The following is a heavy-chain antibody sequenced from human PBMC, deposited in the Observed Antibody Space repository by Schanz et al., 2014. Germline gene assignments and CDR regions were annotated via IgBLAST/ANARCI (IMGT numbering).Heavy chain of an antibody. CDR2: VNSDGRST. CDR1: GFTFKSYW. D-gene: IGHD6-13*01. V-gene: IGHV3-74*02. CDR3: ARGRARQLVHWFDP. Sequence: VQLVQSGGGVVQPGGSLRLSCAASGFTFKSYWMHWVRQAPGKGLEWVSRVNSDGRSTSYADSVKGRFTISRDNAKSTLYLQMNSLRAEDTAVYYCARGRARQLVHWFDPWGQGTLVTVSS. J-gene: IGHJ5*02.